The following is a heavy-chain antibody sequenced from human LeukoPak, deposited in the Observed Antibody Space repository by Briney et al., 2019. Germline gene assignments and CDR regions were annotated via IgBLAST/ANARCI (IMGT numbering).Heavy chain of an antibody. Sequence: GGSLRLSCAASGFIFDDYTMHWVRQAPGKGLEWVSLISWDGVSTYYADSVKGRFTISRDNSKNSLYLQLNSLRTEDTAFYYCAKDGGSGATRPIDFWGQGTLVTVSS. CDR2: ISWDGVST. CDR3: AKDGGSGATRPIDF. CDR1: GFIFDDYT. V-gene: IGHV3-43*01. D-gene: IGHD1-26*01. J-gene: IGHJ4*02.